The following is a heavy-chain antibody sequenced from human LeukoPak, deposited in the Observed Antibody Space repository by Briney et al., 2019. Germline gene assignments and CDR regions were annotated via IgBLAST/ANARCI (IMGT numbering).Heavy chain of an antibody. CDR1: GGSFSGYY. D-gene: IGHD2-8*01. V-gene: IGHV4-34*01. CDR3: ARVRFRYCTNGVCYRGPYFDY. Sequence: SETLSLTCAVYGGSFSGYYWSWIRQPPGKGLEWLGEINHSGSNNYNPSLKSRVTISVDTSKNQFSLKLSSVTAADTAVYYCARVRFRYCTNGVCYRGPYFDYWGQGTLVTVSS. J-gene: IGHJ4*02. CDR2: INHSGSN.